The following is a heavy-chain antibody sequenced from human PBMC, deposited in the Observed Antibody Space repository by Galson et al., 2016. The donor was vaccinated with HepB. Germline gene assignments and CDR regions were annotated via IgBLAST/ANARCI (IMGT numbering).Heavy chain of an antibody. Sequence: LRLSCAASGFTFSDYYMSWIRQAPGKGLEWVSYISSRRGYIDYADSVKGRFTISRDNAKNSLYLQMNSLRTEDTAVYYCARVINLELTTISHFDYWGQGTLVTVSS. V-gene: IGHV3-11*05. CDR1: GFTFSDYY. CDR3: ARVINLELTTISHFDY. J-gene: IGHJ4*02. CDR2: ISSRRGYI. D-gene: IGHD5-24*01.